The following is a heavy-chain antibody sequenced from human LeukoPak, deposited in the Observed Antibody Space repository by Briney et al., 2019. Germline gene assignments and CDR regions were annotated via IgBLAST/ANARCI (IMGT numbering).Heavy chain of an antibody. CDR3: ARGHYYDSSGYYYEGAFDI. V-gene: IGHV3-30*03. CDR1: GFTFSSYG. Sequence: GGSLRLSCVAFGFTFSSYGIHWVRQAPGKGLEWVAVISYDGSNKYYADSVKGRFTISRDNSKNTLYLQMNSLRAEDTAVYYCARGHYYDSSGYYYEGAFDIWGQGTMVTVSS. D-gene: IGHD3-22*01. CDR2: ISYDGSNK. J-gene: IGHJ3*02.